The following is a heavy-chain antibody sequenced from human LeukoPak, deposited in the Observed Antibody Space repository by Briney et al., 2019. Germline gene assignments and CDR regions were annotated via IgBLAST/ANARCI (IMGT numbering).Heavy chain of an antibody. Sequence: GGSLRLSCAASGLTVSSYSMNWVRQAPGKGLEWVSYISSSSSTIYYADSVKGRFTISRDNAKNSLYLQMNSLRAEDTAVYYCAREFGYSSGHGDYWGQGTLVTVSS. J-gene: IGHJ4*02. CDR3: AREFGYSSGHGDY. D-gene: IGHD6-19*01. CDR2: ISSSSSTI. CDR1: GLTVSSYS. V-gene: IGHV3-48*04.